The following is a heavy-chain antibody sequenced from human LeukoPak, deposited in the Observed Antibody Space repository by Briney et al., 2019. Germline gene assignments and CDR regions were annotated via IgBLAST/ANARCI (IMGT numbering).Heavy chain of an antibody. CDR1: GASISSGTDY. J-gene: IGHJ3*02. CDR3: AIELGYCSSTSCYRTFGDAFDI. V-gene: IGHV4-61*02. D-gene: IGHD2-2*01. CDR2: TSITGTT. Sequence: SETLSLTCTVSGASISSGTDYWGWVRQPAGKGLEWVGRTSITGTTNYNPSLKSRVTISVDTSKNQFSLKLSSVTAADTAVYYCAIELGYCSSTSCYRTFGDAFDIWGQGTMVTVSS.